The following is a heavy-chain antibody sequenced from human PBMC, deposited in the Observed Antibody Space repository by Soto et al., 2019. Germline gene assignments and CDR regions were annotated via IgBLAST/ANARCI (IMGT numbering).Heavy chain of an antibody. V-gene: IGHV3-30-3*01. J-gene: IGHJ6*02. D-gene: IGHD3-22*01. Sequence: QVQLVESGGGVVQPGRSLRLSCAASGFTFSDYAMHWVRQTPGKGLEWVAFISYDGSSKYYADSVKGRFTISRDNSKNTLYLQMNSLRAEDTAVYYCARENDSGGDALTAMDVWGQGTTVTVSS. CDR3: ARENDSGGDALTAMDV. CDR1: GFTFSDYA. CDR2: ISYDGSSK.